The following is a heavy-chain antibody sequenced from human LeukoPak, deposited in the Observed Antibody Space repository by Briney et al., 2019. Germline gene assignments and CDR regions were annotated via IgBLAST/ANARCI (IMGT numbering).Heavy chain of an antibody. Sequence: SQTLSLTCTVSNGSISSDTYFWSWIRQPPGKGLEWIGSIYYSGSTHYNPSLKSRVTISVDTSKNQFSLKLSSVTAADTAVYYCARDLMYYYDSSGYYLVSYWFDPWGQGILVTVSS. CDR2: IYYSGST. J-gene: IGHJ5*02. V-gene: IGHV4-39*07. CDR1: NGSISSDTYF. CDR3: ARDLMYYYDSSGYYLVSYWFDP. D-gene: IGHD3-22*01.